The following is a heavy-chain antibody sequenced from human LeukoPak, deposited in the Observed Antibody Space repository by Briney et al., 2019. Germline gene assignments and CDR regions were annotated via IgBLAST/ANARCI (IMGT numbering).Heavy chain of an antibody. Sequence: ASVKVSCKASGYTFTNYDLNWVRQATGQGLEWMGWINTNTGYPTYAQGFTGRFVFSLDTSVSTAYLQISSLKAEDTAVYYCASPLYSYGNYYYYGMDVWGQGTTVTVSS. CDR1: GYTFTNYD. D-gene: IGHD5-18*01. CDR3: ASPLYSYGNYYYYGMDV. J-gene: IGHJ6*02. CDR2: INTNTGYP. V-gene: IGHV7-4-1*02.